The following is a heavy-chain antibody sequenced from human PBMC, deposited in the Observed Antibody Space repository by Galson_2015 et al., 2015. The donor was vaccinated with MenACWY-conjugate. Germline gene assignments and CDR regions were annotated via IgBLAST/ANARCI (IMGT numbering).Heavy chain of an antibody. CDR2: INAGNGNT. V-gene: IGHV1-3*01. J-gene: IGHJ6*02. D-gene: IGHD3-10*01. CDR1: GYTFNNYA. Sequence: SVKVSCKASGYTFNNYAMHWVRQAPGQRLEWMGWINAGNGNTVYSQKFQGRVTLTRDTSASTAYMELSSLRSEDTALYYCARWAKAMGRGYYGMDVWGQGTTVTVSS. CDR3: ARWAKAMGRGYYGMDV.